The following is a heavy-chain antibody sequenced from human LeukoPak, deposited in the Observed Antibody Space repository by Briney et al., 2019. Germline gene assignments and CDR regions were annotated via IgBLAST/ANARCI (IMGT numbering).Heavy chain of an antibody. CDR3: ARLKGSTSVFDY. CDR2: INPEGSDK. D-gene: IGHD2-2*01. CDR1: GFTFSSHW. V-gene: IGHV3-7*03. Sequence: PGGSLKLSCVASGFTFSSHWMTWVRQAPGKGLEWVGNINPEGSDKFYVDSVKGRFTMSRDNARNSLYLQLGSLRAEDTAVYYCARLKGSTSVFDYWGQGTLVTV. J-gene: IGHJ4*02.